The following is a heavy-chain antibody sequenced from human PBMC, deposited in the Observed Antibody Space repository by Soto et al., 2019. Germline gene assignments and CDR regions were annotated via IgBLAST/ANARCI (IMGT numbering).Heavy chain of an antibody. CDR3: ARAGAVAGREDYNWLDP. D-gene: IGHD6-19*01. V-gene: IGHV4-34*01. J-gene: IGHJ5*02. CDR1: GGSFSGYY. Sequence: SETLSLTCAVYGGSFSGYYWSWIRQPPGKGLEWIGEINHSGSTNYNPSLKSRVTISVDTSKNQFSLKLSSVTAADTAVYYCARAGAVAGREDYNWLDPWGQGTLVTVSS. CDR2: INHSGST.